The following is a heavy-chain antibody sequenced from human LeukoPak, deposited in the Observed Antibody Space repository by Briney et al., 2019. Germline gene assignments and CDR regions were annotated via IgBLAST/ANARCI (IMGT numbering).Heavy chain of an antibody. CDR1: GFTFSSYS. J-gene: IGHJ4*02. D-gene: IGHD2-2*01. Sequence: PGGSLRLSCAASGFTFSSYSMNWVRQAPGKRLEWVSSISSSSSYIYYADSVKGRFTISRDNAKNSLYLQMNSLRAEDTAVYYCVVVCSSTSCYAGLDYWGQGTLVTVSS. CDR3: VVVCSSTSCYAGLDY. CDR2: ISSSSSYI. V-gene: IGHV3-21*01.